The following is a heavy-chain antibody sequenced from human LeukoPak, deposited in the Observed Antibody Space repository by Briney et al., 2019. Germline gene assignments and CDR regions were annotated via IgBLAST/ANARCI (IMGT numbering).Heavy chain of an antibody. J-gene: IGHJ4*02. CDR3: ARWGDIVVVTANDY. Sequence: ASVKVSCKASGYTFTGYYMHWVRQAPGQGLEWMGRINPNSGGTNYAQRFQGRVTMTRDTSISTAYMELSRLRSDDTAVYYCARWGDIVVVTANDYWGQGTLVTVSS. CDR2: INPNSGGT. CDR1: GYTFTGYY. D-gene: IGHD2-21*02. V-gene: IGHV1-2*06.